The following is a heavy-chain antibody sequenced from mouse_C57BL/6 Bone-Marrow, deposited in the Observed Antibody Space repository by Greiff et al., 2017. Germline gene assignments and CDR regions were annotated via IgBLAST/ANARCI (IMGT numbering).Heavy chain of an antibody. Sequence: QVQLQQPGAELVKPGASVKLSCKASGYTFTSYWMHWVKQRPGQGLEWIGMIHPNSGSTNYNEKFKSKATLTVDKSSSTAYMQLSSLTSEDSAVYYCARRGGNPLARDYWGQGTSVTVSS. CDR1: GYTFTSYW. J-gene: IGHJ4*01. CDR3: ARRGGNPLARDY. V-gene: IGHV1-64*01. D-gene: IGHD2-1*01. CDR2: IHPNSGST.